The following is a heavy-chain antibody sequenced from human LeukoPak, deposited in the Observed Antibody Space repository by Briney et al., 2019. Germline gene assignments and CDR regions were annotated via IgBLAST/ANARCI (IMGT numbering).Heavy chain of an antibody. J-gene: IGHJ6*02. CDR3: ARDGEYGGYYYGMDV. CDR2: ISAYNGNT. V-gene: IGHV1-18*01. CDR1: GYTFTRYG. D-gene: IGHD4/OR15-4a*01. Sequence: ASVKVSCKASGYTFTRYGISWVRQAPGRWLELMGWISAYNGNTNYAQKLQGRVTMTTDTSTSTAYMELRSLRSDDTAVYYCARDGEYGGYYYGMDVWGQGTTVTVSS.